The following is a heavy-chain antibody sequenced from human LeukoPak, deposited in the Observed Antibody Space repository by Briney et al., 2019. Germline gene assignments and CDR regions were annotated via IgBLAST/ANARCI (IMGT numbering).Heavy chain of an antibody. J-gene: IGHJ4*02. Sequence: PGGSLRLSCAASGFTFSSYSMNWVRQAPGKGLEWVSSISSSSSYIYYADSVKGRFTISRDNAKNSLYLQMNSLRAEDTAVYYCASGERGLYCSSTSCYPVLGGQGTLVTVSS. CDR2: ISSSSSYI. CDR1: GFTFSSYS. CDR3: ASGERGLYCSSTSCYPVL. D-gene: IGHD2-2*01. V-gene: IGHV3-21*01.